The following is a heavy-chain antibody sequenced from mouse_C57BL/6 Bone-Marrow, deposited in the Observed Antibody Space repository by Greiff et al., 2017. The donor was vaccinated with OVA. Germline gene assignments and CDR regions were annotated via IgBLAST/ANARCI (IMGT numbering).Heavy chain of an antibody. V-gene: IGHV1-59*01. CDR3: ARGGAYSNNYAMDY. CDR1: GYTFTSYW. J-gene: IGHJ4*01. Sequence: QVQLQQPGAELVRPGTSVKLSCKASGYTFTSYWMHWVKQRPGQGLEWIGVIDPSDSYTNYNQKFKGKATLTVDTSSSTAYMQLSSLTSEDSAVYYAARGGAYSNNYAMDYWGQGTSVTVSS. CDR2: IDPSDSYT. D-gene: IGHD2-5*01.